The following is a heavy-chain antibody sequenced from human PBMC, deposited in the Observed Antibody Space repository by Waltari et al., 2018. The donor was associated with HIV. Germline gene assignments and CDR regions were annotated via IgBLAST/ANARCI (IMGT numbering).Heavy chain of an antibody. V-gene: IGHV3-30-3*01. J-gene: IGHJ4*02. CDR2: ISRDGSNT. D-gene: IGHD2-2*01. CDR1: GFTFSSYD. CDR3: ARDYCSSTSCLFDY. Sequence: QVQLVESGGGVVQPGRSLRLSCAASGFTFSSYDMHWVSQAPGKGLGCGAFISRDGSNTDFGDALMGRFTISRDNSKSTLYLQMNSLRAEDTAIYYCARDYCSSTSCLFDYWGQGTLVTVSS.